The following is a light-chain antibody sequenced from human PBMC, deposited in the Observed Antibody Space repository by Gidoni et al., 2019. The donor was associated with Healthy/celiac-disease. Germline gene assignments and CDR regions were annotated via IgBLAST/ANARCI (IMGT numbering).Light chain of an antibody. CDR3: QQYNNWPPYT. CDR1: QSVSSN. J-gene: IGKJ2*01. V-gene: IGKV3-15*01. Sequence: EIVMTPSPATLSVSPGERATLSCRASQSVSSNLAWYQQKPGQAPRLLIYGASTRATGIPARFSGSVSGTEFTLTISSLQSEDFAVYYCQQYNNWPPYTFSQGTKLEIK. CDR2: GAS.